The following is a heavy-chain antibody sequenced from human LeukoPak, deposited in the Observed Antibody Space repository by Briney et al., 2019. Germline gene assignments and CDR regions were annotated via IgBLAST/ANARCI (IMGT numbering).Heavy chain of an antibody. Sequence: SETLSLTCTVSGGSISSSSYYWGWIRQPPGKGLEWIGSIYYSGSTYYNPSLKSRVTISVDTSKNQFSLKLSSVTAADTAVYYCARVTGSLTVTRGAGWYFDLWGRGTLVTVSS. D-gene: IGHD4-17*01. CDR2: IYYSGST. V-gene: IGHV4-39*07. CDR1: GGSISSSSYY. CDR3: ARVTGSLTVTRGAGWYFDL. J-gene: IGHJ2*01.